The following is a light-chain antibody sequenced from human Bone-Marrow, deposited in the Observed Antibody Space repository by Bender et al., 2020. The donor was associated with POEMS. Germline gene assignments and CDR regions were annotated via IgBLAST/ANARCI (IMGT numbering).Light chain of an antibody. V-gene: IGLV1-44*01. CDR3: AAWDAGLSGGV. CDR1: NSNIGTNA. Sequence: QSVLTQPPSASGTPGQRVTISCSGSNSNIGTNAVHWYQQFPGTAPKLLIYSDNQRPSGVPDRFYAFKSGTSASLAISGLQSEDEAEYYCAAWDAGLSGGVFGGGTKLTVL. CDR2: SDN. J-gene: IGLJ3*02.